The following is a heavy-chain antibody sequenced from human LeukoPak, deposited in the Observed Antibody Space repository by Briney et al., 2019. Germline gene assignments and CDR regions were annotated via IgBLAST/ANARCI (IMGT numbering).Heavy chain of an antibody. V-gene: IGHV3-15*01. CDR1: GLTFSDAW. Sequence: PGGSLRLSCVLSGLTFSDAWMGCVRQAPGKGLEWVGRIRNDRITDYAAPVQGRFSISRDNSKNTFYLQMNSLRTGDTGMYFCTWVATIFTVDYWGQGTLVTVSS. J-gene: IGHJ4*02. D-gene: IGHD5-12*01. CDR2: IRNDRIT. CDR3: TWVATIFTVDY.